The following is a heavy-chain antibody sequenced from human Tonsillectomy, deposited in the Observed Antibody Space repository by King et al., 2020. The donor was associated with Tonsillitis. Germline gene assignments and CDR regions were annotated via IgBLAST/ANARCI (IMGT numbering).Heavy chain of an antibody. Sequence: VQLVESGGGVVQPGRSLRLSCAASGFPFSSYAMHWVRQAPGKGLEWVAVISYDGSNKYYADSVKGRFTISRDNSKNTLYLQMNSLRAEDTAVYYCARDKSSGWYFLVGYFDYWGQGTLVTVSS. D-gene: IGHD6-19*01. CDR1: GFPFSSYA. V-gene: IGHV3-30*04. CDR3: ARDKSSGWYFLVGYFDY. CDR2: ISYDGSNK. J-gene: IGHJ4*02.